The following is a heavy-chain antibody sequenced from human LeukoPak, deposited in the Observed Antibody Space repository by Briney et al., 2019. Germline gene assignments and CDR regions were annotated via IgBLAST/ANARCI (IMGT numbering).Heavy chain of an antibody. J-gene: IGHJ5*02. D-gene: IGHD2-2*01. CDR2: ISSSSSYI. CDR3: AGGYCSSTSCKPFWFDP. V-gene: IGHV3-21*01. Sequence: GGSLRLSCAASGFSFSSYSMNWVRQAPGKGLEWVSSISSSSSYIYYADSVKGRFTISRDNAKNSLYLQMNSLRAEDTAVYYCAGGYCSSTSCKPFWFDPWGQGTLVTASS. CDR1: GFSFSSYS.